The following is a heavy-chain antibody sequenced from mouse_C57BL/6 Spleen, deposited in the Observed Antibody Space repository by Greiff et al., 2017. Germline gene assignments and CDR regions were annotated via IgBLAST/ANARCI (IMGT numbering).Heavy chain of an antibody. Sequence: VQLQQSGAELARPGASVKMSCKASGYTFTSYTMHWVKQRPGQGLEWIGYINPSSGYTKYNQKFKDKATLTADKSSSTAYMQLSSLTSEDSAVYYCARRELGGYFDVWGTGTTVTVSS. D-gene: IGHD4-1*01. V-gene: IGHV1-4*01. CDR2: INPSSGYT. CDR1: GYTFTSYT. J-gene: IGHJ1*03. CDR3: ARRELGGYFDV.